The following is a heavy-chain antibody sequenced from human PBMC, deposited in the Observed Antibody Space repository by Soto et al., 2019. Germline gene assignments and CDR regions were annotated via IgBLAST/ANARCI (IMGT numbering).Heavy chain of an antibody. CDR3: TRHSYTHPGIVDY. CDR2: IYFTGSP. D-gene: IGHD3-10*01. Sequence: SETLSLTCNVSGDSINNNQYYWGWIRKSPGTGLEWIASIYFTGSPQSNPSLRSRITISVDTTKHHFSLHLRSVTAADTAIYYCTRHSYTHPGIVDYWGQGTRVTVSS. J-gene: IGHJ4*02. CDR1: GDSINNNQYY. V-gene: IGHV4-39*01.